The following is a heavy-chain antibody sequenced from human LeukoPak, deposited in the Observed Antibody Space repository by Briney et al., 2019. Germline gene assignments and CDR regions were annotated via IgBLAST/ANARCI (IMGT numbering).Heavy chain of an antibody. CDR3: ARGALVGATASPDAFDI. Sequence: SVKVSCKASGGTFTNYAISWVRQAPGQGLEWMGGIIPIFGTANYAQKFQGRVTITTDESTSTAYMELSSLRSEDTAVYYCARGALVGATASPDAFDIWGQGTMVTVSS. J-gene: IGHJ3*02. CDR1: GGTFTNYA. V-gene: IGHV1-69*05. CDR2: IIPIFGTA. D-gene: IGHD1-26*01.